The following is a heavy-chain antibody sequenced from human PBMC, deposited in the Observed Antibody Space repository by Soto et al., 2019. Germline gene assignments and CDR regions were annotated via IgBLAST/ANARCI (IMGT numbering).Heavy chain of an antibody. CDR1: GFSLSNARMG. CDR3: ERIGYCISTSCFYDY. D-gene: IGHD2-2*03. Sequence: SGPTLLNPTETLTLTFTVSGFSLSNARMGVSWIRQPPGKALEWLAHIFSNDEKSYSTSLKSRLTIAKDTSKSQVVLTMTNMDTVETATYYCERIGYCISTSCFYDYWGQGTLVTVSS. CDR2: IFSNDEK. J-gene: IGHJ4*02. V-gene: IGHV2-26*01.